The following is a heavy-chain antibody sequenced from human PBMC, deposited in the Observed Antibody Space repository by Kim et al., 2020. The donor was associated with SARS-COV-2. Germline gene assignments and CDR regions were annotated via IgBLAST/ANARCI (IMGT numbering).Heavy chain of an antibody. CDR3: ARDYGDSGRVDY. V-gene: IGHV6-1*01. Sequence: DYAVSVKSRITINPDTSKNQFSLQLNSVTPEDTAVYYCARDYGDSGRVDYWGQRTLVTVSS. J-gene: IGHJ4*02. D-gene: IGHD4-17*01.